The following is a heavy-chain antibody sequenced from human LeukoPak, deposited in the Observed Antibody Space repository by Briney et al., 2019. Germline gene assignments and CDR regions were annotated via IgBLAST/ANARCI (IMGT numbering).Heavy chain of an antibody. D-gene: IGHD3-22*01. CDR1: GFTVSSNY. J-gene: IGHJ4*02. V-gene: IGHV3-66*01. CDR3: ARDGAYYYDSSGSFDY. Sequence: GGSLRLSCAASGFTVSSNYMSWVRQAPGRGLEWVSVIYSGGNTYYADSVKGRFTISRDNSKNTLYLQMNSLRAEDTAVYYCARDGAYYYDSSGSFDYWGQGTLVTVSS. CDR2: IYSGGNT.